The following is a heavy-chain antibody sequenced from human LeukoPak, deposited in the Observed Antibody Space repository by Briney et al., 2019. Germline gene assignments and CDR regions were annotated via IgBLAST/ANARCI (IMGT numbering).Heavy chain of an antibody. CDR1: GYTLTGYY. J-gene: IGHJ4*02. D-gene: IGHD1-26*01. CDR3: ARDHGRGSYYSIDY. CDR2: INPNSGGT. V-gene: IGHV1-2*02. Sequence: GASVKVSCKTSGYTLTGYYMHWVRQAPGQGLEWMGWINPNSGGTNYAQKFQGRVTVTRDTSIITAYMELSRLRSDDTAVYYCARDHGRGSYYSIDYWGQGTLVTVSS.